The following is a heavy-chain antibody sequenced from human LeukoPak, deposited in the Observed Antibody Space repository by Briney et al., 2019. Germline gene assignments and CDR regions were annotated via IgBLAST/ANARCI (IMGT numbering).Heavy chain of an antibody. CDR3: ARDSQQWLDYYYMDV. Sequence: PGGSLRLSCAVSGFTVSGNYMSWIRQAPGKGLDWVSYISSSGSTIYYAGSVKGRFTISRDNAKNSLYLQMNSLRAEDSSVYYCARDSQQWLDYYYMDVWGKGTTVTVSS. CDR2: ISSSGSTI. CDR1: GFTVSGNY. J-gene: IGHJ6*03. V-gene: IGHV3-11*04. D-gene: IGHD6-19*01.